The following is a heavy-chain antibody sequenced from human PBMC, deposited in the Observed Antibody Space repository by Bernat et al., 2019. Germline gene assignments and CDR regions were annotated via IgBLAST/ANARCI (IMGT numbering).Heavy chain of an antibody. CDR1: GGSISSYY. J-gene: IGHJ5*02. CDR3: ARYHRRVDTSGIVNWFDP. V-gene: IGHV4-59*01. D-gene: IGHD3-16*02. CDR2: IYYSGST. Sequence: QVQLQESGPGLVKPSETLSLTCTVSGGSISSYYWSWIRQPPGKGLEWIGYIYYSGSTNYNPSLKSRVTISVDTSKNQFSLKLSSVNAADTAMYYCARYHRRVDTSGIVNWFDPWGQGTLVTVSS.